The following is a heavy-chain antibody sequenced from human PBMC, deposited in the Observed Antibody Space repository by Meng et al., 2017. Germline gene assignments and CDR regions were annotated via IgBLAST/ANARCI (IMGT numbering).Heavy chain of an antibody. V-gene: IGHV4-59*01. CDR2: IYYSGST. Sequence: GQLQESGPGLGKPSETLSPTCTVSGGSISSYYWSWIRQPPGKGLEWIGYIYYSGSTNYNPSLKSRVTISVDTSKNQFSLKLSSVTAADTAVYYCARGYDFWSGQYYFDYWGQGTLVTVSS. J-gene: IGHJ4*02. D-gene: IGHD3-3*01. CDR3: ARGYDFWSGQYYFDY. CDR1: GGSISSYY.